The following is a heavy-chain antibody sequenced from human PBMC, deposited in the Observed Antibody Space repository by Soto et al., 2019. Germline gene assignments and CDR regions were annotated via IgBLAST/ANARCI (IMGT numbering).Heavy chain of an antibody. Sequence: GGSLRLSCAASGFTFGSYAMSWVRQAPGKGLEWVSAISGSGGSTYYADSVKGRFTISRDNSKNTLYLQMNSLRAEDTAVYYCAKDREVAMTTVTTVDYWGQGTLVTVSS. CDR3: AKDREVAMTTVTTVDY. CDR2: ISGSGGST. D-gene: IGHD4-17*01. V-gene: IGHV3-23*01. J-gene: IGHJ4*02. CDR1: GFTFGSYA.